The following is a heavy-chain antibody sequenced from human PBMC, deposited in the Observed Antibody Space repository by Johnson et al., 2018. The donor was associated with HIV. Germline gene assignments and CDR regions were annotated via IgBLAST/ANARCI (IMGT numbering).Heavy chain of an antibody. J-gene: IGHJ3*01. CDR3: ERVSTGFTILGVVILPTGAVDV. Sequence: VQLVESGGGVVRPGGSLRLSCGVSGFTFDDYAMSWVRQTPGKGLEWVSGINWNGDSTGYADSVKGRFTISRDNAKNSLFLQMKSLRVEDTALYYCERVSTGFTILGVVILPTGAVDVWGQGTMVTVSS. V-gene: IGHV3-20*04. CDR1: GFTFDDYA. D-gene: IGHD3-3*01. CDR2: INWNGDST.